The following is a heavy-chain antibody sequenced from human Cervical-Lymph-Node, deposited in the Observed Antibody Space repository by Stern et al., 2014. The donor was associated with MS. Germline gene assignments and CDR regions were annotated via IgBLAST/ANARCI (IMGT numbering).Heavy chain of an antibody. CDR3: ARRAKYSSGWNHDAFDI. Sequence: QVQLGQSGAEVKKPGASVKVSCKASGYTFTSYAMHWVRQAPGQRLEWMGWINAGNGNTKYSQKFQGRVTITRDTSASTAYMELSSLRSEDTAVYYCARRAKYSSGWNHDAFDIWGQGTMVTVSS. J-gene: IGHJ3*02. D-gene: IGHD6-19*01. CDR2: INAGNGNT. CDR1: GYTFTSYA. V-gene: IGHV1-3*01.